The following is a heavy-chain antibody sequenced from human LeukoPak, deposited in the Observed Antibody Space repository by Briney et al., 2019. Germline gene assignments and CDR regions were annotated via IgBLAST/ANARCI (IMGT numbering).Heavy chain of an antibody. J-gene: IGHJ4*02. CDR1: GVSISSSNSY. CDR2: IYYSGNT. D-gene: IGHD3/OR15-3a*01. V-gene: IGHV4-39*01. Sequence: SETPSLTCTVSGVSISSSNSYWGWIRQPPGKGLEWIVSIYYSGNTYYNASLKSHVSISIDTPKKHFYLRLTSVTAADTAVYYCARQTGSGLFILPGGQGTLVTVSS. CDR3: ARQTGSGLFILP.